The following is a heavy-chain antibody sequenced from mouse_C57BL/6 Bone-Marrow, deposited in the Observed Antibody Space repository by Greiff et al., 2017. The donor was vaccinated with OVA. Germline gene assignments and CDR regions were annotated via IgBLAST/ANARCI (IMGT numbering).Heavy chain of an antibody. J-gene: IGHJ3*01. CDR3: AREGYLAWFAY. CDR1: GYTFTSYW. Sequence: QVQLLQSGAELVMPGASVKLSCKASGYTFTSYWMHWVQQRPGQGLEWIGEIDPSDSYTNYNQKFKGKSTLTVDKSSSTAYMQLSSLTSKDSAVYYCAREGYLAWFAYWGQGTLVTVSA. V-gene: IGHV1-69*01. CDR2: IDPSDSYT. D-gene: IGHD2-2*01.